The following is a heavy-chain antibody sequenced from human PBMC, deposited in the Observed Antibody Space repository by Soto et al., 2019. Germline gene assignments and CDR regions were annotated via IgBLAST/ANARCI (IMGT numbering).Heavy chain of an antibody. J-gene: IGHJ5*02. D-gene: IGHD6-13*01. CDR1: GYTFTSYG. CDR3: TRAYSSSWSAYNWLDP. V-gene: IGHV1-18*01. CDR2: ISAYNGNT. Sequence: GASVKVSCKASGYTFTSYGISWVRQAPGQGLEWMGWISAYNGNTNYAQKLQGRVTMTTDTSTSTAYMERRSLRSDDTAVYYCTRAYSSSWSAYNWLDPWGQGTLVTVSS.